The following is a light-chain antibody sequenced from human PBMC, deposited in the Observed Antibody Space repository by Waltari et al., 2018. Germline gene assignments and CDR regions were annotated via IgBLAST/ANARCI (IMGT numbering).Light chain of an antibody. CDR3: SSYISSSTLEL. CDR1: SSDVGAYNS. J-gene: IGLJ2*01. Sequence: QSALTQPASVSGSPGQSITLSCTGTSSDVGAYNSVSCYQQHPGKAPKLMIFDVSNRPSGVSNRFSGSKSGNTASLTISGLQAEDEADYYCSSYISSSTLELFGGGTSLTVL. V-gene: IGLV2-14*03. CDR2: DVS.